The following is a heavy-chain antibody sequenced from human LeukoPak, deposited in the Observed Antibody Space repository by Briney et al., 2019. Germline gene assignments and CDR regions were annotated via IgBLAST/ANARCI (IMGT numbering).Heavy chain of an antibody. J-gene: IGHJ4*02. CDR1: SCSISSYY. Sequence: PSETLSLTCTVSSCSISSYYWSWIRQPPGKGLEWIGYIYSSGSTNYNPSLESRVTISVDTSKNQFSLKLSSVTAADTAVYYCARVDNNWYPLDYWGQGTLVTVSS. V-gene: IGHV4-59*01. D-gene: IGHD1-1*01. CDR2: IYSSGST. CDR3: ARVDNNWYPLDY.